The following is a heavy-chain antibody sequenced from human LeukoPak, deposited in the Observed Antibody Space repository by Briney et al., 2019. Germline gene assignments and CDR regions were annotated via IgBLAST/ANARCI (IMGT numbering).Heavy chain of an antibody. CDR2: ISSSSSYI. J-gene: IGHJ5*02. V-gene: IGHV3-21*01. CDR3: ASWIPDNWFDP. D-gene: IGHD5-18*01. CDR1: GFTFSSSA. Sequence: GGSLRLSCAASGFTFSSSAMSWVRQAPGKGLEWVSSISSSSSYIYYADSVKGRFTISRDNAKNSLYLQMNSLRAEDTAVYYCASWIPDNWFDPWGQGTLVTVSS.